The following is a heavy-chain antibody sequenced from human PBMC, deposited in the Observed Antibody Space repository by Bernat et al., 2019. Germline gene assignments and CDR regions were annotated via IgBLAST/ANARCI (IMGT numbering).Heavy chain of an antibody. CDR3: ARGRLGSSSWRSYYYGMDV. D-gene: IGHD6-13*01. CDR1: GGTFSSYA. J-gene: IGHJ6*02. CDR2: IIPIFGTA. V-gene: IGHV1-69*06. Sequence: QVQLVQSGAEVKKPGSSVKVSCKASGGTFSSYAISWVRQAPGQGLEWMGGIIPIFGTANYAQKFQGRVTITADKSTSTAYMELSSLRSEDMAVYYCARGRLGSSSWRSYYYGMDVWGQGTTVTVSS.